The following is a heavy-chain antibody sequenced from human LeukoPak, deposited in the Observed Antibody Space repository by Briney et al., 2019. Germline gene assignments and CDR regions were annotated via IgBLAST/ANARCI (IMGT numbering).Heavy chain of an antibody. V-gene: IGHV3-48*03. D-gene: IGHD4-17*01. CDR1: GFTFSSHE. J-gene: IGHJ4*02. CDR3: ASSLTTVND. Sequence: PGGSLRLSCAASGFTFSSHEMNWVRQAPGKGLEWVSYISSNGSTIYYADSVKGRFTISRDNAKNSLYLQMNSLRAEDTAVYYCASSLTTVNDWGQGTLVTVSS. CDR2: ISSNGSTI.